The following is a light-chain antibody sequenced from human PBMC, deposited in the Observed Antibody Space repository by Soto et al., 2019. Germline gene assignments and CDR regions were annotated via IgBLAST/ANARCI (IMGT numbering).Light chain of an antibody. CDR2: GNS. V-gene: IGLV1-40*01. Sequence: QSVLTQPPSVSGAPGQRVTISCTGSSSNIGAGYDVHWYQQLPGTAPKLLIYGNSNRPSGVPDRFSGSKSGTSASLAITGLRAEDEADYYCQSYDSSLGGHVFGTGTKVTVL. J-gene: IGLJ1*01. CDR3: QSYDSSLGGHV. CDR1: SSNIGAGYD.